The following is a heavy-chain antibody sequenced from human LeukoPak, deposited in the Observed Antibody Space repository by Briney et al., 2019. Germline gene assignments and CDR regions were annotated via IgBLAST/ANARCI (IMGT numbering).Heavy chain of an antibody. V-gene: IGHV4-59*08. Sequence: SETLSLTCTVSGGSISSYYWSWIRQPPGKGLEWIGYIYYSGSTNYNPSLKSRVTISVDTSKNQFSLKLSSVTAADTAVYYCARIHDAFDYWGQGTLVTVSS. CDR2: IYYSGST. CDR3: ARIHDAFDY. CDR1: GGSISSYY. D-gene: IGHD1-1*01. J-gene: IGHJ4*02.